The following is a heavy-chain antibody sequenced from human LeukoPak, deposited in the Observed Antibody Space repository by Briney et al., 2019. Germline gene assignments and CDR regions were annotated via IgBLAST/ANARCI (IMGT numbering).Heavy chain of an antibody. Sequence: PGGSLRLSCAASGFTFSSYSMNWVRQAPGKGLEWVAVISYDGNNKYYADSVKGRFTISRENSKNTLYLQMNSLRAGDTAVYYCARPVDNYYYYYYMDVWGKGTTVTVSS. J-gene: IGHJ6*03. CDR1: GFTFSSYS. D-gene: IGHD3-9*01. CDR3: ARPVDNYYYYYYMDV. V-gene: IGHV3-33*08. CDR2: ISYDGNNK.